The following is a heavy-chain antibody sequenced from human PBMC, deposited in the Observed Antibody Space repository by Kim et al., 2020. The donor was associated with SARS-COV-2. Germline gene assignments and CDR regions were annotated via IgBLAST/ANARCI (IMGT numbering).Heavy chain of an antibody. D-gene: IGHD3-22*01. CDR2: IYYSGSI. Sequence: SETLSLTCTVSGDSISNYYWSWIRQPPGKGLEWIANIYYSGSINYNPSVKSRVTISVDTSKNQFSLKLRSVTAADTAVYYCARGGFYHDTSGHFYYYYYAMDVWGHGTTVTVSS. CDR1: GDSISNYY. CDR3: ARGGFYHDTSGHFYYYYYAMDV. J-gene: IGHJ6*02. V-gene: IGHV4-59*12.